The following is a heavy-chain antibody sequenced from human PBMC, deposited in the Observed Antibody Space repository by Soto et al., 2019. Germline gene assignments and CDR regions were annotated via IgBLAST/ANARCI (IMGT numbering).Heavy chain of an antibody. CDR2: INAGNGNT. Sequence: QVKLVQSGAEVKKPGASVKVSCKASGYTFTSYAMHWVRQAPGQRLEWMGWINAGNGNTKYSQKFQGRVTITRDTSASTAYMELSSLRSEDTAVYYCARDGERYCNSTSCSPGDYWGQGTLVTVSS. J-gene: IGHJ4*02. D-gene: IGHD2-2*01. CDR3: ARDGERYCNSTSCSPGDY. V-gene: IGHV1-3*01. CDR1: GYTFTSYA.